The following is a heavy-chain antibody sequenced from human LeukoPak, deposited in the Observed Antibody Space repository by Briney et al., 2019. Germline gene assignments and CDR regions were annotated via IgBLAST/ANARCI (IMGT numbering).Heavy chain of an antibody. CDR3: ARTYCSSTSCYMDAFDI. Sequence: VSVKVSRKASGYTFTGYYMHWVRQAPGQGLEWMGWINPNSGGTNYAQKFQGRVTMTRDTSISTAYMELSRLRSDDTAVYYCARTYCSSTSCYMDAFDIWGQGTMVTVSS. CDR1: GYTFTGYY. CDR2: INPNSGGT. J-gene: IGHJ3*02. D-gene: IGHD2-2*02. V-gene: IGHV1-2*02.